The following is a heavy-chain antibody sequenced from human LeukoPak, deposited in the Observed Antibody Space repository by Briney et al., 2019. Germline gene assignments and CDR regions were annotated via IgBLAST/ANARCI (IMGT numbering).Heavy chain of an antibody. J-gene: IGHJ4*02. D-gene: IGHD1-1*01. CDR2: ISSSGSYI. CDR3: ARDLGRGGLDV. CDR1: GFTFSSYS. V-gene: IGHV3-21*06. Sequence: PGGSLRLSCVDSGFTFSSYSMNWVRQAPGKGLEWVSSISSSGSYIYYTDSVKGRFTISRDNAKNSLYLQMSSLRAEDTAVYYCARDLGRGGLDVWGQGTLVTVSS.